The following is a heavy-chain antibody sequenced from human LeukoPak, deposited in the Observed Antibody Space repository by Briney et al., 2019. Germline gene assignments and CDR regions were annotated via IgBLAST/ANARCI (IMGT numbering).Heavy chain of an antibody. CDR2: INSDGSST. D-gene: IGHD2-15*01. CDR1: GFTFSSYW. CDR3: ARGYSVVAATVLDY. Sequence: GGSLRLSCAASGFTFSSYWMHWVRQAPGKGLVWVSRINSDGSSTSYADSVKGRSTISRDNAKNTLYLQMNSLRAEDTAVYYCARGYSVVAATVLDYWGQGTLVTVSS. J-gene: IGHJ4*02. V-gene: IGHV3-74*01.